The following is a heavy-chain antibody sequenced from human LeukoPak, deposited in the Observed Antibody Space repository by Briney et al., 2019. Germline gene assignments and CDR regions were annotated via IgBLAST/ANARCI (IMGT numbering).Heavy chain of an antibody. D-gene: IGHD5-24*01. V-gene: IGHV3-30*03. Sequence: GGSLRLSCAASGFTFSSYGMHWVRQAPGKGLEWVAVISYDGSNKYYADSVKGRFTISRDNSKNTLYLQMNSLRAEDTAVYYCARAVEMSTIHPGFDFWGQGALVTVSS. J-gene: IGHJ4*02. CDR2: ISYDGSNK. CDR1: GFTFSSYG. CDR3: ARAVEMSTIHPGFDF.